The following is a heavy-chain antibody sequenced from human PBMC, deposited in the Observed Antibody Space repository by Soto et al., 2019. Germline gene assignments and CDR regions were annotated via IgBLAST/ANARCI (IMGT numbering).Heavy chain of an antibody. J-gene: IGHJ3*02. D-gene: IGHD3-10*01. CDR3: ARERGFLSEALDI. V-gene: IGHV6-1*01. Sequence: QVQLQQSGPGLVKPSQTLSLTCGISGDSVSSNSATWNRIRQSPSRGLEWLGRTYYRSQWHNEYEESLKSGITINPDTSKNQFSLQLNSMSPEDTAVSYCARERGFLSEALDIWGRGTMVTVSS. CDR2: TYYRSQWHN. CDR1: GDSVSSNSAT.